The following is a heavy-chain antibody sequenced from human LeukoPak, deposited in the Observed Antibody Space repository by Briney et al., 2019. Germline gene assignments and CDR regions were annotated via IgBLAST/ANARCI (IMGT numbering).Heavy chain of an antibody. J-gene: IGHJ4*02. CDR1: GGSISSGSYY. CDR2: IYTSGST. V-gene: IGHV4-61*02. D-gene: IGHD4-11*01. CDR3: ARLDYSLDY. Sequence: SETLSLTCTVSGGSISSGSYYWSWIRQPAGKGLEWIGRIYTSGSTNYNLSLKSRVTISVDTSKNQFSLKLSSVTAADTAVYYCARLDYSLDYWGQGTLVTVSS.